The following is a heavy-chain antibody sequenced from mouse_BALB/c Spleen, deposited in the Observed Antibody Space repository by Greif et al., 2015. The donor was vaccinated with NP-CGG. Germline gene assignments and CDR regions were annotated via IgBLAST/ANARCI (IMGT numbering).Heavy chain of an antibody. J-gene: IGHJ4*01. CDR1: GFNIKDYY. Sequence: VQLQQPGAELVRSGASVKLSCTASGFNIKDYYMHWVKQRPEQGLEWIGWIDPENGDTEYAPKFQGKATMTADTSSNTAYLQLSSLTSEDTAVYYCSLYGNFHYYAMDYWGQGTSVTVSS. V-gene: IGHV14-4*02. CDR3: SLYGNFHYYAMDY. CDR2: IDPENGDT. D-gene: IGHD2-1*01.